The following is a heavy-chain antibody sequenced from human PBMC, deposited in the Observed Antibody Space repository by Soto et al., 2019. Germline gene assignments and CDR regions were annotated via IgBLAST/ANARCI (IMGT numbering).Heavy chain of an antibody. Sequence: GGSLRLSCAASGFTFSSYSMNWVRQAPGKGLEWVSFISSSSSYIYYADSVKGRFTISRDNAKNSLYLQMNSLRAEDTAVYYCARRVCSSTSCARGDLQAYDDYWGQGTLVTVSS. CDR3: ARRVCSSTSCARGDLQAYDDY. D-gene: IGHD2-2*01. J-gene: IGHJ4*02. CDR2: ISSSSSYI. CDR1: GFTFSSYS. V-gene: IGHV3-21*01.